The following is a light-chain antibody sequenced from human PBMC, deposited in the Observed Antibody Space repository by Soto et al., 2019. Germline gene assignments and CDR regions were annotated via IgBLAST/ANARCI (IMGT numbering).Light chain of an antibody. CDR2: DVS. CDR3: SSYTSTKTYV. Sequence: QSALTQPASVSGSPGQSIAISCTGTSSDIGCSDYVSWYQHHPGEAPKLMIYDVSNRPSGISDRFSGSKSDNTASLTISGLRAEDEADYYCSSYTSTKTYVFGTGTKVTVL. CDR1: SSDIGCSDY. V-gene: IGLV2-14*03. J-gene: IGLJ1*01.